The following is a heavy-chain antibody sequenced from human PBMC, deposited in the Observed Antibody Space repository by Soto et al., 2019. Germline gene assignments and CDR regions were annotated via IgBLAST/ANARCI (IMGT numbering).Heavy chain of an antibody. D-gene: IGHD2-8*01. Sequence: LVPLSLTWSVADGSISSYCGSWIRQNPGKGLEWIGYIYYSGSTNYNPSLKSRVTISVDTSKNQFSLKLSSVTAADTAVYYCARRTVSSGYCTNGVCYLNYYFMDVWGKGTTVTVSS. CDR2: IYYSGST. J-gene: IGHJ6*03. CDR3: ARRTVSSGYCTNGVCYLNYYFMDV. V-gene: IGHV4-59*08. CDR1: DGSISSYC.